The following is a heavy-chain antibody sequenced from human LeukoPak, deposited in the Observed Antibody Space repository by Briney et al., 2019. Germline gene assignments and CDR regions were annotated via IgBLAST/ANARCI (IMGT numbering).Heavy chain of an antibody. CDR2: ISYDGSNK. CDR3: ARDSPELHP. J-gene: IGHJ5*02. Sequence: GGSLRLSCAASGFTFSSYAMHWVRQAPGKGLEWVAVISYDGSNKYYADSVKGRFTISRGNSKNTLYLQMNSLRAEDTAVYYCARDSPELHPWGQGTLVTVSS. CDR1: GFTFSSYA. D-gene: IGHD1-26*01. V-gene: IGHV3-30-3*01.